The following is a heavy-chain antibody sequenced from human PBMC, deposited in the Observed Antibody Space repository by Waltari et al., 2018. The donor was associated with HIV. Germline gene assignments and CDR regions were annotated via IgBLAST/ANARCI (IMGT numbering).Heavy chain of an antibody. J-gene: IGHJ4*02. CDR1: GFAIRSYV. V-gene: IGHV3-23*04. CDR2: ISGSDGNT. CDR3: AILIAAAGDFDY. Sequence: EVQLVESGGGLVQPGGSLRLSCAASGFAIRSYVMSWVRQAPGKGLEWVSTISGSDGNTYYPDSVQGRFTISRDNSKNTLFLQLNSLRAEDTAVYYCAILIAAAGDFDYWGQGTLVTVSS. D-gene: IGHD6-13*01.